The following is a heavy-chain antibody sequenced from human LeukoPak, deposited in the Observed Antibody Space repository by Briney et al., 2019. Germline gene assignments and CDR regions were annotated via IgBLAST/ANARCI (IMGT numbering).Heavy chain of an antibody. CDR1: GGSISSSSYS. D-gene: IGHD3-22*01. V-gene: IGHV4-39*01. CDR3: ARRGMYSSGYYATDY. Sequence: SETLSLTCTVSGGSISSSSYSWGWIRQPPGKGLEWIGSIYYSGSTYYNPSLKSRVTISVDTSKNQFSLKLSSVTAADTAVYYCARRGMYSSGYYATDYWGQGTLVTVSS. CDR2: IYYSGST. J-gene: IGHJ4*02.